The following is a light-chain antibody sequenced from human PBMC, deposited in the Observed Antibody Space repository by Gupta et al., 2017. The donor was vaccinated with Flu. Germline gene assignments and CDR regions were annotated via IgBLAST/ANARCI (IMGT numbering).Light chain of an antibody. Sequence: QSALTLPRSVSGSPGLSVTLPCNGTGRDVGAYNYVSWYRQHPGEAPKLILSDVSKRPSGVPDRFSGSKSGNTAALTISGLQVDDEADYYCCSYAGSYTFVFGGGTQLTVL. CDR1: GRDVGAYNY. J-gene: IGLJ2*01. CDR2: DVS. CDR3: CSYAGSYTFV. V-gene: IGLV2-11*01.